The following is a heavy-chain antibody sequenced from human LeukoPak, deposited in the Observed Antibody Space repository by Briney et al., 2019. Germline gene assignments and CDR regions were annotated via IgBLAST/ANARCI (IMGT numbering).Heavy chain of an antibody. D-gene: IGHD6-19*01. V-gene: IGHV3-72*01. CDR2: SRNKANSYTT. Sequence: GGSLRLSCAASGFTFSDHYMDWVRQAPGKGLEWVGLSRNKANSYTTEYAAPVKGRFTISRDDSKDSLYLQMTSLKTEDTAVYYCTRDSDYYYMDVWGKGTTVTVS. CDR1: GFTFSDHY. J-gene: IGHJ6*03. CDR3: TRDSDYYYMDV.